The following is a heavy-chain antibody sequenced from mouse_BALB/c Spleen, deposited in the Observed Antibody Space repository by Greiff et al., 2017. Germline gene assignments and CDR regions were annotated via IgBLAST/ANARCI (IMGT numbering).Heavy chain of an antibody. D-gene: IGHD1-2*01. V-gene: IGHV14-3*02. Sequence: EVQLQQSGAELVKPGASVKLSCTASGFNIKDTYMHWVKQRPEQGLEWIGRIDPANGNTKYDPKFQGKATITADTSSNTAYLQLSSLTSEDTAVYYCARDYYGYVNAMDYWGQGTSVTVSS. CDR1: GFNIKDTY. J-gene: IGHJ4*01. CDR3: ARDYYGYVNAMDY. CDR2: IDPANGNT.